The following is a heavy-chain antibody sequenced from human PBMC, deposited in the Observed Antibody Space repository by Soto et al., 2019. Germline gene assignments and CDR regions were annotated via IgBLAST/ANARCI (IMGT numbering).Heavy chain of an antibody. D-gene: IGHD3-10*01. V-gene: IGHV4-59*01. CDR3: ARGISGLGSYLEPRNNLFDP. CDR2: IYYSGST. Sequence: SETLSLTCTVSGGSISSYYWSWIRQPPGKGLEWIGYIYYSGSTNYNPSLKSRVTISVDTSKNQSSLKLSSVTAADTAVYYCARGISGLGSYLEPRNNLFDPWGQGTLVTVSS. CDR1: GGSISSYY. J-gene: IGHJ5*02.